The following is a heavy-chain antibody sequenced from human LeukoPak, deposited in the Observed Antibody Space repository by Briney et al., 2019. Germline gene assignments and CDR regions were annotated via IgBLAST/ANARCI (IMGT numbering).Heavy chain of an antibody. CDR1: GFTFSSYA. Sequence: GGSLRLSCAASGFTFSSYAMSWVRQAPGKGLEWVSAISGSGGSTYYADSVKGRLTISRDNSKNTLYLQMNSLRAEDTAVYYCAKSDTAMVKTNPGGFDPWGQGTLVTVSS. CDR2: ISGSGGST. CDR3: AKSDTAMVKTNPGGFDP. V-gene: IGHV3-23*01. J-gene: IGHJ5*02. D-gene: IGHD5-18*01.